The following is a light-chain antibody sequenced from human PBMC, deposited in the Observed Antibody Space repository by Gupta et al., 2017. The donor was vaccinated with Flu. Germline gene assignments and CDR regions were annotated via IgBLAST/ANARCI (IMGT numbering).Light chain of an antibody. Sequence: QSALTQPASVSGSPGQSITISCTGTSRDVGGYNYVSWYQQHPGKAPKLMIYEVNNRPSGVSNRFSGPKSGNTASLTISGLQAVDEADYYCSSYTSSSTLYVFGSGTKVTVL. CDR1: SRDVGGYNY. CDR3: SSYTSSSTLYV. CDR2: EVN. V-gene: IGLV2-14*01. J-gene: IGLJ1*01.